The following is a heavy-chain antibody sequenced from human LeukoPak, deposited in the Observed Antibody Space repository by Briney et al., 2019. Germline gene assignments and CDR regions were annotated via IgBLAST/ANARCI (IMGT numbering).Heavy chain of an antibody. Sequence: GGSLTLSCATSGFTFSSCVMAWFRQAPGKGLEWVSSISGSGGSTYHADSAKGRFTISRDNSMNTVYLQMNSLRADDTAVYYCAKRDCSGTHCYGFDYWGQGTLVTVSS. D-gene: IGHD2-2*01. CDR3: AKRDCSGTHCYGFDY. CDR2: ISGSGGST. J-gene: IGHJ4*02. V-gene: IGHV3-23*01. CDR1: GFTFSSCV.